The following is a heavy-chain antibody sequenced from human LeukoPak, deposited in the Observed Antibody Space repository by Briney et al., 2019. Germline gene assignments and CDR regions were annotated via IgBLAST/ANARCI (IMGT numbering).Heavy chain of an antibody. D-gene: IGHD4-17*01. V-gene: IGHV1-2*02. CDR3: TRYSLGGDYDFGY. CDR1: GYTFTDYD. J-gene: IGHJ4*02. Sequence: ASVKVSCKTSGYTFTDYDIHWVRQAPGQGLEWMGWINPTSGATDYAQKFKGRVTMTRDSSISTAYMELNSLKSDDTAVFYCTRYSLGGDYDFGYWGQGTLVAVSS. CDR2: INPTSGAT.